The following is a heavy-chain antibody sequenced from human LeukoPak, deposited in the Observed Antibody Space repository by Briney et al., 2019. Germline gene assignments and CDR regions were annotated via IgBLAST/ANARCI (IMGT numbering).Heavy chain of an antibody. J-gene: IGHJ4*02. V-gene: IGHV3-30*02. CDR1: GFTFSNYG. CDR2: MGYDGGNK. Sequence: PGGSLRLSCAASGFTFSNYGMHWVRQAPGKGRGWVAFMGYDGGNKYYADSVKGRFTISRDNSRNTLFLQMNSLRAEDTAVYYCAKELLNIILVPAAPSIDYWGQGTLVTVSS. CDR3: AKELLNIILVPAAPSIDY. D-gene: IGHD2-2*01.